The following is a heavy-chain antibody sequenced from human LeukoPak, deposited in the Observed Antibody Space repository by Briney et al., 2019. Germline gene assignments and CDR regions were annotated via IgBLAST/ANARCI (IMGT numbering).Heavy chain of an antibody. CDR2: INSDGSGT. CDR1: GFTFNSYW. D-gene: IGHD2-8*01. J-gene: IGHJ3*02. Sequence: PGGSLRLSCAASGFTFNSYWMHWVRQAPGKGLVWVSRINSDGSGTSDADFVKGRFTISRDNSKNTLYLQMNSLRAEDTAMYYCASDRLTNDAFDIWGQGTMVTVSS. V-gene: IGHV3-74*01. CDR3: ASDRLTNDAFDI.